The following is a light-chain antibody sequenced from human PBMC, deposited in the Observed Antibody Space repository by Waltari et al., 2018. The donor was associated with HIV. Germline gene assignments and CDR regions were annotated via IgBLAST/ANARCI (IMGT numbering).Light chain of an antibody. Sequence: EIVMTQSPATLSASPGERATLSCRASQSVSSYLAWYQQKPGQAPRRLIYGASTRVTGVPARFSGSGSGTEFTLTISSLQSEDFAVYYCQQYNKWPRGTFGGGTKVEVK. CDR2: GAS. V-gene: IGKV3-15*01. CDR3: QQYNKWPRGT. CDR1: QSVSSY. J-gene: IGKJ4*01.